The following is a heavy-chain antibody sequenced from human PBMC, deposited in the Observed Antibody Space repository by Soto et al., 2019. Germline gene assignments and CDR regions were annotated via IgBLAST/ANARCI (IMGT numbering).Heavy chain of an antibody. Sequence: QVQLVESGGGVVQPGRSLRLSCGASGFTFSSYAMHWVRQAPGKGLEWVAVISYDGSNKYYADSVKGRFTISRDNSKNTLYLQMNSLRAEDTAVYYCARDSVDYGGWYYYHYGMDVWGQGTTVTVSS. V-gene: IGHV3-30-3*01. CDR3: ARDSVDYGGWYYYHYGMDV. J-gene: IGHJ6*02. CDR1: GFTFSSYA. CDR2: ISYDGSNK. D-gene: IGHD4-17*01.